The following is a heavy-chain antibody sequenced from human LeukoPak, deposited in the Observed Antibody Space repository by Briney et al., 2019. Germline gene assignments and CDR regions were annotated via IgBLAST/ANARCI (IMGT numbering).Heavy chain of an antibody. J-gene: IGHJ4*02. V-gene: IGHV3-23*01. CDR3: AKDALVVVVVVTFFDS. Sequence: GGSLSLSCAASGFTLSHYAMGWVRQAPGKGLEWVGAISGSGGSTYYADSVKGRFTMSRDNSKNTVYLQMNSLRAEDTGVYYCAKDALVVVVVVTFFDSWGQGTLVTVSS. CDR2: ISGSGGST. CDR1: GFTLSHYA. D-gene: IGHD2-15*01.